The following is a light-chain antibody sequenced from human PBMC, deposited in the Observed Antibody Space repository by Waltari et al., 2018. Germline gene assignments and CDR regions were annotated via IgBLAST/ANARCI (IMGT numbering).Light chain of an antibody. Sequence: QSVLTQPPSASGTPGQRVTISCSGRSSNIGGNTVAWYQQVPGAAPKLLLYIDKGRPSGVPALFSCSKSGTSASLAISGLQSEDEALYYCAAWDDSLSGVVFGGGTKLTVL. V-gene: IGLV1-44*01. CDR2: IDK. CDR1: SSNIGGNT. CDR3: AAWDDSLSGVV. J-gene: IGLJ2*01.